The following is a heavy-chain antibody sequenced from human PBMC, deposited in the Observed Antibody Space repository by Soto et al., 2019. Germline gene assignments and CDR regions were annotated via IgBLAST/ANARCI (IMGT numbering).Heavy chain of an antibody. V-gene: IGHV4-59*01. CDR1: GGSIETYY. CDR2: ISSSGST. D-gene: IGHD6-19*01. Sequence: QVHLQESGPGLVKPSETLSLTCSVSGGSIETYYWSWMRQSPGKGLEWIGYISSSGSTTYNPSLESRVTLSVDTAKNEFSLQLNSVTAADTATYYCASILRDTQGWYHHDFWGQGTLVTVAS. CDR3: ASILRDTQGWYHHDF. J-gene: IGHJ4*02.